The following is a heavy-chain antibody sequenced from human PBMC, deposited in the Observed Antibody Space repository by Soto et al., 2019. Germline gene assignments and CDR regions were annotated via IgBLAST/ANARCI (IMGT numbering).Heavy chain of an antibody. D-gene: IGHD6-13*01. J-gene: IGHJ6*02. V-gene: IGHV1-69*12. CDR2: IIPIFRTT. CDR3: ARPSSSSLESTYCYAMDV. Sequence: QVQLVQSGAEVKKPGSSVKVSCKSSGGSFHSHALSWVRQAPGQGLEWMGGIIPIFRTTNYAQKFQGRVTITADESTSTAHMELSSLRSEDTAVYYCARPSSSSLESTYCYAMDVWGQGPTVTVSS. CDR1: GGSFHSHA.